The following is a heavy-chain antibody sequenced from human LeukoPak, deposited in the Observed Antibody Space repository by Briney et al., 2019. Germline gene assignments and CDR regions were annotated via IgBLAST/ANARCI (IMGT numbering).Heavy chain of an antibody. CDR2: IDRDGSRI. CDR1: GFTVSSNY. D-gene: IGHD4-23*01. Sequence: GGSLRLSCAASGFTVSSNYMSWVRQAPGKGLVWVSRIDRDGSRINYADSVKGRFTIPRDNGENTLFLQMNSLRAEDAAVYYCVRGNDYGGPHYWGQGTLVTVSS. J-gene: IGHJ4*02. V-gene: IGHV3-74*01. CDR3: VRGNDYGGPHY.